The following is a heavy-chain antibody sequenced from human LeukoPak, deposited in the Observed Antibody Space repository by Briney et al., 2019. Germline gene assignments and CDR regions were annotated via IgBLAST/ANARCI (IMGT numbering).Heavy chain of an antibody. CDR2: LDYSGST. J-gene: IGHJ4*02. V-gene: IGHV4-38-2*02. Sequence: SETLSLTCTVSGYSISTGYYWGWNRQPPGKGPEWIGSLDYSGSTYYNPSLKSRVTIFVDTSKNQFSLKLSSVTAADTAVYYCARLLVTSGVYFDYWGQGSLVMVSS. CDR1: GYSISTGYY. CDR3: ARLLVTSGVYFDY. D-gene: IGHD4-23*01.